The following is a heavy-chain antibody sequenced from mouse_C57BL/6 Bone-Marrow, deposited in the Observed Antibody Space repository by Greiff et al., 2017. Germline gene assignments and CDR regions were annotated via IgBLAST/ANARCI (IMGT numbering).Heavy chain of an antibody. V-gene: IGHV1-72*01. Sequence: VQLQQPGAELVKPGASVKLSCKASGYTFTSYWMHWVKQRPGRGLEWIGRIDPNSGGTKYNEKFKSKATLTVDKPSSTAYMQLSSLTSEDSAVYYCAREDTTVVTLDYFDYWGQGTTLTVSS. CDR2: IDPNSGGT. J-gene: IGHJ2*01. CDR1: GYTFTSYW. CDR3: AREDTTVVTLDYFDY. D-gene: IGHD1-1*01.